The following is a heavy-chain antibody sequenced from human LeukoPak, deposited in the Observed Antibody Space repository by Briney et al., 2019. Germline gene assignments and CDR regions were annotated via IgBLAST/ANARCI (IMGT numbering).Heavy chain of an antibody. D-gene: IGHD3-10*01. J-gene: IGHJ6*02. CDR1: GGSISSYY. Sequence: SETLSLTCTVSGGSISSYYWSWIRQPAGKGLEWIGRIYTSGSTNYNPSLKSRVTMSVDTSKNQFSLKLSSVTAADTAVYYCARGWFGELHYYYGMDVWGQGTTVTVSS. CDR3: ARGWFGELHYYYGMDV. V-gene: IGHV4-4*07. CDR2: IYTSGST.